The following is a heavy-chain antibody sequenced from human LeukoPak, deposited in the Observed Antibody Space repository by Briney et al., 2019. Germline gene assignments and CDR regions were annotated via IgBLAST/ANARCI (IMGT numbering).Heavy chain of an antibody. Sequence: VASVKVSCKASGYTLTDYYLHWVRQSPGQGLKWMGWINPNSGATHYAQSFQARVTMTRDTSIASSYMELTGLESDDTAVYYCARGRRILGGPENAVDFFDFWGQGSLVTVSS. V-gene: IGHV1-2*02. D-gene: IGHD3-16*01. CDR2: INPNSGAT. J-gene: IGHJ4*01. CDR3: ARGRRILGGPENAVDFFDF. CDR1: GYTLTDYY.